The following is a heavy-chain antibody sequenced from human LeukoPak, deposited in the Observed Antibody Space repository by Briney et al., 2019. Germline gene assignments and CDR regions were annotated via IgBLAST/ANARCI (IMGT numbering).Heavy chain of an antibody. Sequence: PGGSLRLSCAASGFTFSSYAMRWVRQAPGKGLEWVSAISGSGGSTYYADSVKGRFTISRDNSKNTLYLQMNSLRADDTAVYYCAKASVAGTGYWGQGTLVTVSS. CDR1: GFTFSSYA. D-gene: IGHD6-19*01. CDR2: ISGSGGST. J-gene: IGHJ4*02. V-gene: IGHV3-23*01. CDR3: AKASVAGTGY.